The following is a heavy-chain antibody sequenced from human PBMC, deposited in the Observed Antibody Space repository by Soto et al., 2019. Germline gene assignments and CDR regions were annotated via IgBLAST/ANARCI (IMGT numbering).Heavy chain of an antibody. CDR1: GFTFSSYG. V-gene: IGHV3-33*01. J-gene: IGHJ4*02. CDR3: AREGKDIVATIRPYYFDY. D-gene: IGHD5-12*01. CDR2: IWYDGSNK. Sequence: GGSLRLSCAASGFTFSSYGMHRVRQAPGKGLEWVAVIWYDGSNKYYADSVKGRFTISRGNSKNTLYLQMNSLRAEDTAVYYCAREGKDIVATIRPYYFDYWGQGTLVTVSS.